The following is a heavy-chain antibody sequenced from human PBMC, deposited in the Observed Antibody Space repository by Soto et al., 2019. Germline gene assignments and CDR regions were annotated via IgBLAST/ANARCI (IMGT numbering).Heavy chain of an antibody. CDR3: AKYSSGWPHYYYGMDV. CDR2: ISGSGGST. J-gene: IGHJ6*02. V-gene: IGHV3-23*01. D-gene: IGHD6-19*01. CDR1: GFTFSSYA. Sequence: GGSLRLSCAASGFTFSSYAMSWVRQAPGKGLEWVSAISGSGGSTYYADSVKGRFTISRDNSKNTLYLQMNSLRAEDTAVYYCAKYSSGWPHYYYGMDVWGQGTTVTVSS.